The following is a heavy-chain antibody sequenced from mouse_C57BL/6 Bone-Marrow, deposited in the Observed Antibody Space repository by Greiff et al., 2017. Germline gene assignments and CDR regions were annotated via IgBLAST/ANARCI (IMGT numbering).Heavy chain of an antibody. CDR3: ARSGLHYDLDY. J-gene: IGHJ1*03. V-gene: IGHV1-59*01. D-gene: IGHD2-4*01. CDR1: GYTFTSYW. CDR2: IDPADSYT. Sequence: QVQLQQSGAELVRPGTSVKLSCKASGYTFTSYWMHWVKQRPGQGLEWIGVIDPADSYTNYNQKFKGKATLTVDTSSSTAYMQLSSLTSEDAAVYCCARSGLHYDLDYWGTGTTVTVSS.